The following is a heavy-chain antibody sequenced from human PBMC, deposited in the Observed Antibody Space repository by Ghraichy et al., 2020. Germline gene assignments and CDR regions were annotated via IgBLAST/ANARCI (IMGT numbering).Heavy chain of an antibody. D-gene: IGHD2/OR15-2a*01. J-gene: IGHJ4*02. Sequence: GVLRLSCAASGFTFSGYAMTWVRQAPGKGLEWVSAISSTAGNTYYVDSVKGRFTISRDHSKNTLYLQMNSLRAEDTAIYYCAKSLTTFGYFDSWGQGTLVTVSS. CDR1: GFTFSGYA. CDR3: AKSLTTFGYFDS. CDR2: ISSTAGNT. V-gene: IGHV3-23*01.